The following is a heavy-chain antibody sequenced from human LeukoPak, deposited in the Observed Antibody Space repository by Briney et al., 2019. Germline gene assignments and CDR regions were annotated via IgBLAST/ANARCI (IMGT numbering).Heavy chain of an antibody. Sequence: SETLSLTCTVSGGSISSYYWSWIRQPPGKGLEWIGYIYYSGSTNYNPSLKSRATISVDTSKNQFSLKLSSVTAADTAVYYCARLPYDSSGYYNLYYFDYWGQGTLVTVSS. CDR1: GGSISSYY. CDR2: IYYSGST. V-gene: IGHV4-59*08. D-gene: IGHD3-22*01. CDR3: ARLPYDSSGYYNLYYFDY. J-gene: IGHJ4*02.